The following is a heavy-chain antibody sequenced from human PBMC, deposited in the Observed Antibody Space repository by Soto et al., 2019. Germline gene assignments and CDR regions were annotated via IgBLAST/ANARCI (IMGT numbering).Heavy chain of an antibody. D-gene: IGHD7-27*01. CDR1: GGSISSYY. J-gene: IGHJ4*02. CDR2: IYYSGST. V-gene: IGHV4-59*01. Sequence: QVQLQESGPGLVKPSETLSLTCTVSGGSISSYYLSWIRQPPGKGLEWIGYIYYSGSTNYNPSLTSRVPTSADTSKNQFSLKVSSVTAAATAVYYCARRWGTSFDFWRQGNLVTVSS. CDR3: ARRWGTSFDF.